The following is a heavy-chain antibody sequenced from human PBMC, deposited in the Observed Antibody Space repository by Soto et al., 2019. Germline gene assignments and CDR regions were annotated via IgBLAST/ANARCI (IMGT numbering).Heavy chain of an antibody. CDR1: GYTFTSYY. J-gene: IGHJ4*02. CDR3: ARDSGGTPFDY. CDR2: INPSGGST. Sequence: QVQLVQSGAEVKKPGASVKVSCKASGYTFTSYYMHWVRQAPGQGLEWMGIINPSGGSTSYAQKFQGRVTMTRDTSTSTVYMELISLRSEDTAVYYCARDSGGTPFDYWGQGTLVTVSS. D-gene: IGHD3-16*01. V-gene: IGHV1-46*01.